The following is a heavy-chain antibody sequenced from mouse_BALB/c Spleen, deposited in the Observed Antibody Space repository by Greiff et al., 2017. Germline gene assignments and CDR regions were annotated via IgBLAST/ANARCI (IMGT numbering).Heavy chain of an antibody. V-gene: IGHV7-3*02. D-gene: IGHD1-1*01. CDR2: IRNKANGYTT. Sequence: EVNLVESGGGLVQPGGSLRLSCATSGFTFTDYYMSWVRQPPGKALEWLGFIRNKANGYTTEYSASVKGRFTISRDNSQSILYLQMNTLRAEDSATYYCARENYGSPYFDYWGQGTTLTVSS. CDR3: ARENYGSPYFDY. CDR1: GFTFTDYY. J-gene: IGHJ2*01.